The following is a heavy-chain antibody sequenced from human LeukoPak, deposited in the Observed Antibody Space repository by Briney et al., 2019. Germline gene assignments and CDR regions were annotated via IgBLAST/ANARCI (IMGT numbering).Heavy chain of an antibody. CDR1: GYTLTRNA. Sequence: ASVKVSCKAFGYTLTRNAMNWVRQAPGQGLEWMGIINPSGGSTSYAQKFQGRVTMTRDTSTSTVYMELSSLRSEDTAVYYCARDGASILWWCPNYWGQGTLVTVSS. J-gene: IGHJ4*02. V-gene: IGHV1-46*01. CDR3: ARDGASILWWCPNY. CDR2: INPSGGST. D-gene: IGHD2-21*01.